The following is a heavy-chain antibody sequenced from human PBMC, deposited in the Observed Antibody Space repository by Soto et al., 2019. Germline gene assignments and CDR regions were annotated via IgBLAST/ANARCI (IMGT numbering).Heavy chain of an antibody. J-gene: IGHJ6*03. CDR1: GFTFSSYW. Sequence: EVQLVESGGGLVQPGGSLRLSCAASGFTFSSYWMHWVRQAPGKGLVWVPRINSDGSSTSYADSVKGRFTISRDNAKNTLYLQMNSLRAEDTAVYYCARICRDYGDYVTAVGYYYYMDVWGKGTTVTVSS. CDR2: INSDGSST. CDR3: ARICRDYGDYVTAVGYYYYMDV. V-gene: IGHV3-74*01. D-gene: IGHD4-17*01.